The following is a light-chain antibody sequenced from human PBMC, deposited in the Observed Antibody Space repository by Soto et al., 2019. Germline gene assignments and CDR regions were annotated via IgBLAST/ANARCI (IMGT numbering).Light chain of an antibody. J-gene: IGLJ3*02. Sequence: QPVLTQSSSVSASLGSSVKLTCTLSSKNSSNIIAWHQQQPGKAPRYLMKVEGSGTFNKGSGVPDRFSGYRSGADRYLTISDLQFEDEADYYCETWDSNTWVFGGGTKLTAL. V-gene: IGLV4-60*02. CDR3: ETWDSNTWV. CDR1: SKNSSNI. CDR2: VEGSGTF.